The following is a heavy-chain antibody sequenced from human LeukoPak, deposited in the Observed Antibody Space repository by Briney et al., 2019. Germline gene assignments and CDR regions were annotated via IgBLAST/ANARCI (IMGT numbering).Heavy chain of an antibody. Sequence: SETLSLTCAVYGGSFSGYYWSWLRQSPGKGLEWIAEINDSGITNCNPSLKSRASLSVDTSKNQFSLRLSSVTAADTAVYYCARRLVDSGASQVSDYWGQGTLVTVSS. CDR1: GGSFSGYY. V-gene: IGHV4-34*01. CDR2: INDSGIT. CDR3: ARRLVDSGASQVSDY. D-gene: IGHD2-15*01. J-gene: IGHJ4*02.